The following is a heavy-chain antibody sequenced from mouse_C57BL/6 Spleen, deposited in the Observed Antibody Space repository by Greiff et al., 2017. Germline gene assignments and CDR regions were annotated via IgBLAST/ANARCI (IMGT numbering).Heavy chain of an antibody. J-gene: IGHJ2*01. V-gene: IGHV1-64*01. CDR2: IHPNSGST. Sequence: VQRVESGAELVKPGASVKLSCKASGSTFTGYWMHWVNQRPGQGLEWIGMIHPNSGSTNYNEKFKRKATLTVDNSSSTAYMQLSSLTSADSAVYYCVLPFDYWGQGTTLTVSS. CDR3: VLPFDY. CDR1: GSTFTGYW.